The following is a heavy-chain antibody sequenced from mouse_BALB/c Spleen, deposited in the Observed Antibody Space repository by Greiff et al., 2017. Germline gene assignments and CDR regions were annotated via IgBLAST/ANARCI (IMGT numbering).Heavy chain of an antibody. CDR1: GYTFTNYW. J-gene: IGHJ2*01. CDR2: IYPGGGYT. Sequence: VQLQQSGAELVRPGTSVKISCKASGYTFTNYWLGWVKQRPGHGLEWIGDIYPGGGYTNYNEKFKGKATLTADTSSSTAYMQLSSLTSEDSAVYFCARRTTVVAPFDYWGQGTTLTVSS. CDR3: ARRTTVVAPFDY. V-gene: IGHV1-63*02. D-gene: IGHD1-1*01.